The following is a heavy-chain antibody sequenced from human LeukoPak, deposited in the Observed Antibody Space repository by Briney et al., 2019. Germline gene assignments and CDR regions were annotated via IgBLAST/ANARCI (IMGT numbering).Heavy chain of an antibody. V-gene: IGHV3-66*01. D-gene: IGHD3-10*01. J-gene: IGHJ4*02. Sequence: PGGSLRLSCAASGFTVSSNYMSWVRQAPGKGLEWGSVIYSGGSTYYADSVKGRFTISRDNSKNTLYLQMNSLRAEDTAVYYCARAVRGLIRYWGQGALVTVSS. CDR1: GFTVSSNY. CDR2: IYSGGST. CDR3: ARAVRGLIRY.